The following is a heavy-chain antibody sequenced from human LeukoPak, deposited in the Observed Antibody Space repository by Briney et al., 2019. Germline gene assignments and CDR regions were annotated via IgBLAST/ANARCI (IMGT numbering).Heavy chain of an antibody. CDR1: GFTFSSYS. J-gene: IGHJ4*02. Sequence: GGSLRLSCAASGFTFSSYSMNWVRQAPGKGLEWVSSISSSSSYIYYADSVKGRFTISRDNAKNSLHLQMNSLRAEDTAVYYCARDQRSSGWPNYFDYWGQGTLVTVSS. CDR3: ARDQRSSGWPNYFDY. V-gene: IGHV3-21*01. D-gene: IGHD6-19*01. CDR2: ISSSSSYI.